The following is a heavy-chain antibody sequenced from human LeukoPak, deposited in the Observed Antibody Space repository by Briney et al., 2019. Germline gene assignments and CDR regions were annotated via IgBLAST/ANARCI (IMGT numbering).Heavy chain of an antibody. Sequence: GGSLRLSCAASGFTFSSYGMHWVRQAPGKGLEWVAVISYDGSNKYYADSVKGRFTISRDNSRNTLYLQMNSLRAEDTAVYSCAKELFDGDYAYYYGLDVWGQGTTVTVSS. CDR1: GFTFSSYG. CDR3: AKELFDGDYAYYYGLDV. CDR2: ISYDGSNK. V-gene: IGHV3-30*18. D-gene: IGHD4-17*01. J-gene: IGHJ6*02.